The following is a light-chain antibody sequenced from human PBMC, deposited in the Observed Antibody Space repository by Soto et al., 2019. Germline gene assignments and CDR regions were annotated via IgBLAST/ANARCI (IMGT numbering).Light chain of an antibody. CDR3: GSWDSSLSDYV. J-gene: IGLJ1*01. Sequence: QSVLTQPPSVSAAPGQKVTISCSGSSSNIGGNSVSWYQQLPGTAPKLLIYDDNKRPSGIPDRFSGSKYGTSATLGITGFQTGDEADYYCGSWDSSLSDYVFGNGTKLTV. CDR1: SSNIGGNS. V-gene: IGLV1-51*01. CDR2: DDN.